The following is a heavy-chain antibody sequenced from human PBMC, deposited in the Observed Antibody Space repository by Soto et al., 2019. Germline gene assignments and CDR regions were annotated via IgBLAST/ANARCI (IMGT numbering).Heavy chain of an antibody. V-gene: IGHV3-30*03. CDR2: MSYDGSRK. Sequence: GGSLRLSCAASGFIFGAYGMHWVRQAPGKGLEWVAVMSYDGSRKYYADSVKGRFTISRDNSNNTLSLEMNSLKTEDTAVYYCARDLYSYGYPDYWGQGTLVTVSS. D-gene: IGHD5-18*01. J-gene: IGHJ4*02. CDR1: GFIFGAYG. CDR3: ARDLYSYGYPDY.